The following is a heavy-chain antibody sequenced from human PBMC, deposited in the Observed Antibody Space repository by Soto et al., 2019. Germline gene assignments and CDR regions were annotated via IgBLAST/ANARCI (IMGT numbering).Heavy chain of an antibody. J-gene: IGHJ6*02. CDR1: VFTFSSDG. CDR2: ISYDGSNK. Sequence: GGSLRLSCAASVFTFSSDGMHWVREAPGKVLEWGAVISYDGSNKYYADSVKGRFTISRDNSKNTLYLQMNSLRAEDTAVPYCAKVGRIGTAMEWNYYYYGMDVWAQGPTFTVS. V-gene: IGHV3-30*18. CDR3: AKVGRIGTAMEWNYYYYGMDV. D-gene: IGHD5-18*01.